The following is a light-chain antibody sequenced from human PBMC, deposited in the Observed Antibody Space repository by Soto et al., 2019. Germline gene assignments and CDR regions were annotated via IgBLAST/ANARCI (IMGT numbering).Light chain of an antibody. CDR2: EVS. V-gene: IGLV2-14*03. CDR1: SSDVGGYNY. J-gene: IGLJ1*01. CDR3: SSYTSTTTRV. Sequence: QSVLTQPASVSGSPGQSITISCTGTSSDVGGYNYVSWYQQHPGKGPKLMIYEVSNRPSGVSNPFSGSKSGNTATLTISGLQAEDEADYYCSSYTSTTTRVFGTGTKVTVL.